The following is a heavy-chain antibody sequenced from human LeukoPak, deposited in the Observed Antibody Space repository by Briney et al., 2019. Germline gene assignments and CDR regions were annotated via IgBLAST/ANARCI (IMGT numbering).Heavy chain of an antibody. J-gene: IGHJ4*02. CDR2: IYYSGST. V-gene: IGHV4-31*11. CDR3: ATAPTVDYFDY. CDR1: GGSFSGYY. D-gene: IGHD4-23*01. Sequence: SETLSLTCAVYGGSFSGYYWSWIRQHPGKGLEWIGYIYYSGSTYYNPSLKSRVTISVDTSKNQFSLKLSSVTAADTAVYYCATAPTVDYFDYWGQGTLVTVSS.